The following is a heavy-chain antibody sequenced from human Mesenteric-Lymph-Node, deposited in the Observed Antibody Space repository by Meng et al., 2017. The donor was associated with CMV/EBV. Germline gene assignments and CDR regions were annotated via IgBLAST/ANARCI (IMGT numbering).Heavy chain of an antibody. Sequence: GGSLRLSCTASGLTFSSYWMRWVRQVPGKGLELVANINQDGTEKYYVDSVKGRFTISRDNAKNSLYLQMNSLRPEDTAVYYCARGGCSISCYHLDYYYAMDVWGQGTTVTVSS. J-gene: IGHJ6*02. CDR1: GLTFSSYW. CDR2: INQDGTEK. V-gene: IGHV3-7*01. D-gene: IGHD2-2*01. CDR3: ARGGCSISCYHLDYYYAMDV.